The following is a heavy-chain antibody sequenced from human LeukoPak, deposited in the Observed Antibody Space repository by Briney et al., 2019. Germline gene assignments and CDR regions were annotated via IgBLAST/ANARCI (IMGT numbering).Heavy chain of an antibody. D-gene: IGHD3-10*01. CDR1: GFTFSSYE. V-gene: IGHV3-48*03. CDR2: ISSSGSTI. CDR3: ARVRGAGYYGSGLDY. Sequence: GGSLRPSCAASGFTFSSYEMNWVRQAPGKGLEWVSYISSSGSTIYYADSVKGRFTISRDNAKNSLYLQMNSLRAEDTAVYYCARVRGAGYYGSGLDYWGQGTLVTVSS. J-gene: IGHJ4*02.